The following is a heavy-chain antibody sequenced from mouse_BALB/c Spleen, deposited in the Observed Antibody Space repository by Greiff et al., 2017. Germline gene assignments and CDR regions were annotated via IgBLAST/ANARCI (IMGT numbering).Heavy chain of an antibody. D-gene: IGHD3-3*01. CDR1: GFTFTDYY. J-gene: IGHJ4*01. CDR3: AKVARRDFYAMDY. Sequence: EVQLVESGGGLVQPGGSLRLSCATSGFTFTDYYMSWVRQPPGKALEWLGFIRNKANGYTTEYSASVKGRFTISRDNSQSILYLQMNTLRAEDSATYYCAKVARRDFYAMDYWGQGTSVTVSS. V-gene: IGHV7-3*02. CDR2: IRNKANGYTT.